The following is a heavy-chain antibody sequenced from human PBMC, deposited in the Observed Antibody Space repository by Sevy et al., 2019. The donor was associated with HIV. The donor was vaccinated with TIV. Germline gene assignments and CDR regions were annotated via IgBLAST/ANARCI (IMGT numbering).Heavy chain of an antibody. D-gene: IGHD6-19*01. Sequence: SETLSLTCTVSGGSISSSSYYWGWIRQPPGKGLEWIGSLYSTGSTSYNPSFRCRATVSADTSKNQISLKLDSVSAADTAVYYCATPRASCWRVGTRGYFAVWGRGTLVTASS. J-gene: IGHJ2*01. CDR1: GGSISSSSYY. CDR3: ATPRASCWRVGTRGYFAV. CDR2: LYSTGST. V-gene: IGHV4-39*01.